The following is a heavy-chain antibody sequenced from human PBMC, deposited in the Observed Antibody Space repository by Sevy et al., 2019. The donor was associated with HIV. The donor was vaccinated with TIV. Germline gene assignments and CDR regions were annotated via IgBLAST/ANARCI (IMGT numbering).Heavy chain of an antibody. CDR2: ITASGASP. V-gene: IGHV3-23*01. CDR3: AKGNSAYYYDY. CDR1: GFTFSSYA. J-gene: IGHJ4*02. D-gene: IGHD3-22*01. Sequence: GSLRLSCAASGFTFSSYAMTWVRQAPGKGLEWVSSITASGASPYYADSVKGRFTISRDNSQNTLSLQMNSLRAGDTAIYYCAKGNSAYYYDYWGQGTLVTVSS.